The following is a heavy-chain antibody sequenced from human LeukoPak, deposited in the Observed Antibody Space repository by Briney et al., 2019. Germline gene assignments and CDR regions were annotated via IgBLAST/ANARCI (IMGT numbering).Heavy chain of an antibody. V-gene: IGHV3-33*01. CDR3: ARDQDIVVVTAPFDY. D-gene: IGHD2-21*02. CDR1: GFTFSSYG. CDR2: IWYDGSNK. Sequence: PGGSLRLSCPASGFTFSSYGMHWVRQAPGKGLEWVAVIWYDGSNKYYADSVKGRFTISRDNSKNTLYLQMNSLRAEDTAVYYCARDQDIVVVTAPFDYWGQGTLVTVSS. J-gene: IGHJ4*02.